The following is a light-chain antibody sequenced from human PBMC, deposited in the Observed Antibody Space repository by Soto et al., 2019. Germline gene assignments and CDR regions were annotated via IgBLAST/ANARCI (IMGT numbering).Light chain of an antibody. V-gene: IGKV3D-15*01. CDR3: QQYAYWPET. Sequence: EVMMTQFPYTVSVTPGETVTLSCGASQSVRTNLAWYQQRPGQAPRLLIHYSSTRASDIPARFSGSGSGTNFTLAISSLQSEDFAVYYCQQYAYWPETFGQGTKVEIK. CDR2: YSS. J-gene: IGKJ1*01. CDR1: QSVRTN.